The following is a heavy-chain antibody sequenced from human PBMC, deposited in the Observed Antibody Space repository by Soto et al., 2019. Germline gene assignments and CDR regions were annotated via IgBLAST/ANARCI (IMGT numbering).Heavy chain of an antibody. D-gene: IGHD3-3*01. Sequence: QVQLQESGPGLVKPSETLSLTCTVSGGSVSSGSYYWSWIRQPPGKGLEWIGYIYYSGSTNYNPSLKSRVTISVDTSKNQFSRKLSSVTAADTAVYYCARVRLEWLADYYYYYGMDVWGQGTTVTVSS. CDR2: IYYSGST. J-gene: IGHJ6*02. CDR1: GGSVSSGSYY. CDR3: ARVRLEWLADYYYYYGMDV. V-gene: IGHV4-61*01.